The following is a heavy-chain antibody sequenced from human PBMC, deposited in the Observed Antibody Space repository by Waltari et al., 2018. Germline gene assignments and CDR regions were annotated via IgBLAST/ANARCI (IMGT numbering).Heavy chain of an antibody. Sequence: EVRLVQSGAEVKKPGESLKISCQASGYTFSEYWIGWVRQMPGKGLEWMGVIYPGDSDTQYSPSFQGQVTISVDKSINTAYLHWSSLKASDTAIYFCARRRGDYSDFNYWGQGTLVTVSS. CDR3: ARRRGDYSDFNY. CDR2: IYPGDSDT. V-gene: IGHV5-51*01. D-gene: IGHD4-4*01. J-gene: IGHJ4*02. CDR1: GYTFSEYW.